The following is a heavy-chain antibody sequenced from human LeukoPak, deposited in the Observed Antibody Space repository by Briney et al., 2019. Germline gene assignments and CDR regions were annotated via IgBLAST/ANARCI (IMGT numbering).Heavy chain of an antibody. CDR2: ISSSGSTM. V-gene: IGHV3-48*04. CDR1: GLNFSSYS. J-gene: IGHJ4*02. D-gene: IGHD3-9*01. Sequence: GGSLRLPCAASGLNFSSYSMHWVRQAPGKGLEWLSYISSSGSTMYYADSVKGRFTISRDNAKNSLYLQMNSLRVEDTAMYYCTRGFDISDYWGQGTVVTVSS. CDR3: TRGFDISDY.